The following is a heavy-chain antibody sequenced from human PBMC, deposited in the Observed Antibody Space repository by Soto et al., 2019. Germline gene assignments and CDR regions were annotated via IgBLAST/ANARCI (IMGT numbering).Heavy chain of an antibody. Sequence: QVQLVQSGAEVKKPGASVKVSCKASGYTFTTDYIHWVRQAPGQGLEWMGIINPSGGNITYAQKFQGRVTMTRDTSTSTVYMELSSLRSEDTAVYYCGSDAGYQRFDYWGQGALVTVSP. CDR2: INPSGGNI. CDR1: GYTFTTDY. CDR3: GSDAGYQRFDY. V-gene: IGHV1-46*03. D-gene: IGHD2-2*01. J-gene: IGHJ4*02.